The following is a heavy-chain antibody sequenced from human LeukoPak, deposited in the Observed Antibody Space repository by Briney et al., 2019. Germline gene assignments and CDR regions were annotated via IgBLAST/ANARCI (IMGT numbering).Heavy chain of an antibody. Sequence: GGSLRLLCAASGFISRYWMTWVRQAPGKGLEWVANIKHDGSESYYVDSVKARFTISRDNAKNSLSLQMDSLRAEDTAVYYCAILRTASADYWGQGTLVTVSS. D-gene: IGHD6-13*01. J-gene: IGHJ4*02. CDR2: IKHDGSES. CDR1: GFISRYW. V-gene: IGHV3-7*01. CDR3: AILRTASADY.